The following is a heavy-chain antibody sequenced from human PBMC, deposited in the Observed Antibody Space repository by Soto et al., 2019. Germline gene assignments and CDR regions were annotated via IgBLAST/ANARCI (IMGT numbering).Heavy chain of an antibody. D-gene: IGHD6-13*01. Sequence: VGSLRLSCAASGFSFSDHYMDWVRQAPGKGLEWVGRIRNKANRYTTEYAASVKGRFTISRDDSNNSLYLQMNSLVTDDTAVYFCTRDNPRAPGTLDYWGQGTLVTVSS. J-gene: IGHJ4*02. CDR3: TRDNPRAPGTLDY. CDR2: IRNKANRYTT. V-gene: IGHV3-72*01. CDR1: GFSFSDHY.